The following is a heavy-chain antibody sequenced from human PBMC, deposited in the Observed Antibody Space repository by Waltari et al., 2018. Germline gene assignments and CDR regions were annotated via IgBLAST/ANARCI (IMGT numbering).Heavy chain of an antibody. D-gene: IGHD2-15*01. J-gene: IGHJ6*03. CDR2: IYLDSGVS. V-gene: IGHV1-2*04. Sequence: QVQLMQSGAEVKRPGASVKVSCKASGYTFTDYRMHWVRQAPGQGVDWMGWIYLDSGVSKYAQKFQGWVTMTRDTSISTAYMELSRLRSDDTAVYYCARDYCNGGSCFFYYMDVWGKGTTVTVSS. CDR3: ARDYCNGGSCFFYYMDV. CDR1: GYTFTDYR.